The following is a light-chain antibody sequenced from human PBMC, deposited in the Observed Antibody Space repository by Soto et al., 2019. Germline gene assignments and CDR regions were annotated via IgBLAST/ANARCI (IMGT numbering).Light chain of an antibody. CDR3: QQYNSYSPT. Sequence: DIQMTQTPSTLSASVGDRVTITCRASQSISVWLAWYQQKAGKAPNRLIYKASSLESGVPSRFSGSGSETEFTLTISGLQPGDSATYYCQQYNSYSPTFGQGTKVDI. V-gene: IGKV1-5*03. CDR2: KAS. CDR1: QSISVW. J-gene: IGKJ1*01.